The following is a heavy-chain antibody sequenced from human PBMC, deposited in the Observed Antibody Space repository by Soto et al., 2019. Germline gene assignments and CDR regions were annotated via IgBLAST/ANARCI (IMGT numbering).Heavy chain of an antibody. CDR3: ARDGGPPTVTTLGEDPYYFDY. J-gene: IGHJ4*02. D-gene: IGHD4-17*01. CDR2: INAGNGNT. V-gene: IGHV1-3*01. CDR1: GYTFTSYA. Sequence: ASVKVSCKASGYTFTSYAMHWVRRAPGQRLEWMGWINAGNGNTKYSQKFQGRVTITRDTSASTAYMELSSLRSEDTAVCYCARDGGPPTVTTLGEDPYYFDYWGQGTLVTVSS.